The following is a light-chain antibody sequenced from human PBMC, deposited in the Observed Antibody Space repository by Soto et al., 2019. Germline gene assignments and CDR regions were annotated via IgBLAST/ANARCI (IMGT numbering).Light chain of an antibody. J-gene: IGLJ2*01. CDR2: EVT. Sequence: QSALTQPASVSGSPGQSITISCTGTSSDVGGYNYVSWYQHHPGTAPKLILYEVTKRPSGVSNRFSGSKSGNTASLTISGLQTEDDSHYYCCSYASGNTLLFGGGTKLTVL. V-gene: IGLV2-23*02. CDR3: CSYASGNTLL. CDR1: SSDVGGYNY.